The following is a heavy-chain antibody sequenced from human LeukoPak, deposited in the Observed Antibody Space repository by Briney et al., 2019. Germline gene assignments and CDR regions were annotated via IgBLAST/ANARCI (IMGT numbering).Heavy chain of an antibody. D-gene: IGHD4-11*01. CDR3: ARDRVYDYSNPRGFDY. CDR1: GYPFTSFG. Sequence: ASVKVSCKASGYPFTSFGISWVRQAPGQGLEWMGCISGYNGKTNYAQNLQGRVTMTTDTSTSTAYVELGSLRSDDMAVYYCARDRVYDYSNPRGFDYWGQGTLVTVSS. J-gene: IGHJ4*02. V-gene: IGHV1-18*03. CDR2: ISGYNGKT.